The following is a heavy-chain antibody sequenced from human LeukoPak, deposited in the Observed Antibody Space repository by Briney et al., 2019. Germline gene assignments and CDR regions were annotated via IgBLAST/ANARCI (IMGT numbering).Heavy chain of an antibody. J-gene: IGHJ4*02. V-gene: IGHV1-46*01. D-gene: IGHD3-22*01. CDR2: INPSGGST. Sequence: GASVKVSCKASGYTFTSYYMHWVRQAPGQGLEWMGIINPSGGSTSYAQKFQGRVTMTRDMSTSTVYMELSSLRSEDTAVYYCARNPSYYDSSGYLDYWGQGTLVTVSS. CDR3: ARNPSYYDSSGYLDY. CDR1: GYTFTSYY.